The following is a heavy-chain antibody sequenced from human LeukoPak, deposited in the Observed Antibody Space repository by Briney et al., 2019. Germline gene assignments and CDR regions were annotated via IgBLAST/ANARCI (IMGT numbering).Heavy chain of an antibody. V-gene: IGHV4-39*01. Sequence: PSETLSLTCTVSGGSISSSSYYRGWIRQPPGKGLEWIGSIYYSGSTYYNPSLKSRVTISVDTSKNQFSLKLSSVTAADTAVYYCARFGELLLNWFDPWGQGTLVTVSS. D-gene: IGHD3-10*01. CDR2: IYYSGST. CDR3: ARFGELLLNWFDP. J-gene: IGHJ5*02. CDR1: GGSISSSSYY.